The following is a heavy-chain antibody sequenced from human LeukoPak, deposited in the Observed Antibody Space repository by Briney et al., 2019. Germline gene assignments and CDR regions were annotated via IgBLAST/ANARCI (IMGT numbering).Heavy chain of an antibody. CDR1: GDSISSSNYY. CDR2: IYYSGNT. J-gene: IGHJ4*02. D-gene: IGHD6-13*01. CDR3: ARAAAGMPDYFDY. V-gene: IGHV4-39*07. Sequence: SETLSLTCTVSGDSISSSNYYWGWIRQPPGKGLEWIGSIYYSGNTYYNPSLKSRVTMSVDTSKNQFSLKLTSVTAADTAVYYCARAAAGMPDYFDYWGQGTLVTVSS.